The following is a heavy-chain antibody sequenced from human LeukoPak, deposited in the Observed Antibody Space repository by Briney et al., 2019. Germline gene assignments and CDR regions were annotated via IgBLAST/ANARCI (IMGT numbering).Heavy chain of an antibody. Sequence: ASVKVSCKASGYTFTSYGISWVRQAPGQGLEWMGWISAYNGNTNYAQKLQGRVTMTTDTSTSTAYMELRSLRSDDTAVYYCARDSVPPYYYDSSGYYTHDAFDIWGQRTMVTVSS. CDR3: ARDSVPPYYYDSSGYYTHDAFDI. CDR1: GYTFTSYG. D-gene: IGHD3-22*01. V-gene: IGHV1-18*01. J-gene: IGHJ3*02. CDR2: ISAYNGNT.